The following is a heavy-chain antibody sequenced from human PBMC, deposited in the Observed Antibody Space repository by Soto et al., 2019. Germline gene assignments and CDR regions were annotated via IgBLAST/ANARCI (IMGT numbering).Heavy chain of an antibody. J-gene: IGHJ6*02. D-gene: IGHD3-16*01. CDR1: GFTVSTNH. Sequence: EVQLVESGGGLVQPGGSLRLSCAASGFTVSTNHMTWVRQAPGKGLEWVSIIYSGGAADYRDSVKGRLTISRDNSKNTLYLPMNSLRVEDTAVYYCVRNYGAVWGQGTTVTVSS. CDR2: IYSGGAA. V-gene: IGHV3-66*01. CDR3: VRNYGAV.